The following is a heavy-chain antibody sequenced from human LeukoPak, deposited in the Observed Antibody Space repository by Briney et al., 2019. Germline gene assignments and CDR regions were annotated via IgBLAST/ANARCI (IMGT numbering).Heavy chain of an antibody. D-gene: IGHD6-19*01. CDR2: IYYSGST. Sequence: SETLSLTCTVSGGSISSYYWSWIRQLPGKGLEWIGYIYYSGSTNYNPSLKSRVTISVDTSKNQFSLKLSSVTAADTAVYYCAGRGVAGTEYYYYGMDVWGQGTTVTVSS. CDR3: AGRGVAGTEYYYYGMDV. CDR1: GGSISSYY. V-gene: IGHV4-59*01. J-gene: IGHJ6*02.